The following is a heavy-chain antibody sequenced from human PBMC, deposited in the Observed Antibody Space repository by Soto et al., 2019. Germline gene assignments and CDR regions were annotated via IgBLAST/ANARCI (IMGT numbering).Heavy chain of an antibody. Sequence: GGSLRLSCAASGFTFSSYGMHWVRQAPGKGLEWVAVIWYDGSNKYYADSVKGRFTISRDNSKNTLYLQMNSLRAEDTAVYYCAREYLQQQLADYYYYYGMDVWGQGTTVTVSS. J-gene: IGHJ6*02. D-gene: IGHD6-13*01. CDR1: GFTFSSYG. CDR2: IWYDGSNK. CDR3: AREYLQQQLADYYYYYGMDV. V-gene: IGHV3-33*01.